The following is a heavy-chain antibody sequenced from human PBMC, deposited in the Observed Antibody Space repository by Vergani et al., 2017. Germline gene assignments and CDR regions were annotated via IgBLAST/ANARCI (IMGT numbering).Heavy chain of an antibody. Sequence: QVQLVQSGAEVKKPGSSVKVSCKASGGTFSSYAISWVRQAPGQGLEWMGGIIPIFVTSNYAQKFQGRVTIAAAESTSTAYMELSSLRSEDTAVYYCARARGIAARPGGYSYMDVWGKGTTVTVSS. CDR1: GGTFSSYA. CDR2: IIPIFVTS. D-gene: IGHD6-6*01. CDR3: ARARGIAARPGGYSYMDV. V-gene: IGHV1-69*01. J-gene: IGHJ6*03.